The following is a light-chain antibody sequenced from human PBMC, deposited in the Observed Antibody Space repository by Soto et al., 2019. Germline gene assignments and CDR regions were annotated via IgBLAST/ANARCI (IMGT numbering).Light chain of an antibody. J-gene: IGKJ3*01. V-gene: IGKV3-20*01. Sequence: EIVLTQSPGTLSLSPGERATLSCRASQSISSSYLAWYQHKPGQAPRLLLFATSIRATGIPDRISGSGSGTDFTLSISRLETEDFAVYYCKQYDTSPFTFGPGTKVDIK. CDR1: QSISSSY. CDR3: KQYDTSPFT. CDR2: ATS.